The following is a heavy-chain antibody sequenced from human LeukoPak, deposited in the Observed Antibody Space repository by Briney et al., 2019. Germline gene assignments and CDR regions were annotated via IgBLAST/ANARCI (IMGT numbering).Heavy chain of an antibody. CDR3: ARYYDFWSGYYIFDY. CDR2: ISDSGST. V-gene: IGHV4-59*01. D-gene: IGHD3-3*01. Sequence: SETLSLTCTVSGDSINSYYWSWNRQPPGKGLEWIGYISDSGSTNYNPSLKSRVTMSVDTSKKQFTLKLNSVTAADTAVYYCARYYDFWSGYYIFDYWGQGTLVTVSS. CDR1: GDSINSYY. J-gene: IGHJ4*02.